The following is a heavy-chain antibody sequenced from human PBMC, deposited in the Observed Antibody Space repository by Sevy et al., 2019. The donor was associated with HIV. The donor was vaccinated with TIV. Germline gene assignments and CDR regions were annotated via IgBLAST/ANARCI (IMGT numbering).Heavy chain of an antibody. V-gene: IGHV3-48*03. CDR3: TNYVHY. J-gene: IGHJ4*02. Sequence: GESLKISCAASGFTFNVYEMKWVRQAPGKGLEWVSYISSSFSIYYADSVKGRFTISRDNAKNSLYLQMNSLRAEDTAVYYCTNYVHYWGQGTLVTVSS. CDR1: GFTFNVYE. CDR2: ISSSFSI.